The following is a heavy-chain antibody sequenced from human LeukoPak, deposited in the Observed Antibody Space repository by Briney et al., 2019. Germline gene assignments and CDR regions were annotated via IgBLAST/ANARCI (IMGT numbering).Heavy chain of an antibody. CDR3: ARGVHGRYCSGGSCRLPLGDYFDY. V-gene: IGHV1-69*13. J-gene: IGHJ4*02. CDR2: IIPIFGTA. Sequence: SVKVSCKASGGTFSSYAISWVRQATGQGLEWMGGIIPIFGTANYAQKVQGRVTITADESTSTAYRQLSSLRSEDTAVYYCARGVHGRYCSGGSCRLPLGDYFDYWGQGTLVTVSS. CDR1: GGTFSSYA. D-gene: IGHD2-15*01.